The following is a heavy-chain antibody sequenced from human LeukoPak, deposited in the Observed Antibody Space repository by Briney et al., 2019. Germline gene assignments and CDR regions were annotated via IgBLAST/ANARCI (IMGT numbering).Heavy chain of an antibody. CDR2: IYNSGSI. V-gene: IGHV4-59*01. Sequence: PSETLSLACTVSGGSISSYFWSWIRQPPGKGLEWIGYIYNSGSINYNPSLKSRVTISVDPSKSQFSLKVSSVTAADTAVYYCARVSGSNYRNYFDYWGQGTLVTVSS. D-gene: IGHD2-15*01. CDR1: GGSISSYF. J-gene: IGHJ4*02. CDR3: ARVSGSNYRNYFDY.